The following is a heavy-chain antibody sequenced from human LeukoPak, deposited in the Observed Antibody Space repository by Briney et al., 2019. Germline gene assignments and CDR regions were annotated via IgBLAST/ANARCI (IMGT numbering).Heavy chain of an antibody. CDR1: GFTFSSHA. J-gene: IGHJ1*01. V-gene: IGHV3-23*01. Sequence: GGSLRLSCAASGFTFSSHAMSWVRQAPGKGLEWVSGITTGGRPYYADSVKGRFTISRDNSKNTVYLQMNGLRAEDTAVYYCVKNGALAVDYFQHWGQGTLVTVSS. CDR3: VKNGALAVDYFQH. D-gene: IGHD6-19*01. CDR2: ITTGGRP.